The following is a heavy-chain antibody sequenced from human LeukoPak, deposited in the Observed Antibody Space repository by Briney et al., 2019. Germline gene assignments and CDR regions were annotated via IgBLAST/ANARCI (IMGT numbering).Heavy chain of an antibody. CDR1: GYTFTTYG. CDR3: ARDWLEQRGDDVFDV. Sequence: ASVKVSCKASGYTFTTYGISWVRQAPGQGPEWMGWISPYRGNMFYAQKFQGRVTMTTDTSTSTAYMEVRSLRSDDTAAYYCARDWLEQRGDDVFDVWGRGTMVTVSS. CDR2: ISPYRGNM. V-gene: IGHV1-18*01. D-gene: IGHD6-25*01. J-gene: IGHJ3*01.